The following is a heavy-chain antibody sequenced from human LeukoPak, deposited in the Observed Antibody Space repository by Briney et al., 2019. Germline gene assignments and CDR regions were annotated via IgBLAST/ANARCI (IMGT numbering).Heavy chain of an antibody. J-gene: IGHJ4*02. V-gene: IGHV3-43D*04. CDR2: ISWDGGTR. CDR1: GFTFDDYA. CDR3: AKGSYYDFWTKDY. Sequence: PGGSLRLSCAASGFTFDDYAMHWVRQAPGKGLEWVSLISWDGGTRYYADSVEGRFTISRDNSKNSLYLQMNSLRAEATALYYCAKGSYYDFWTKDYWGQGTLVTVSS. D-gene: IGHD3-3*01.